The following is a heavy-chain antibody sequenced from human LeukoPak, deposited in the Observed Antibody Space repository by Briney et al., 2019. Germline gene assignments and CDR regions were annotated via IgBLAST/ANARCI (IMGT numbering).Heavy chain of an antibody. D-gene: IGHD2-21*02. CDR3: ARDEVGGDSTFDY. CDR2: INAGNGNT. Sequence: ASVKVSCKASGYTFTSYAMHWVRQAPGQRLDWMGWINAGNGNTKYSQKFQGRVTITRDTSASTAYMELSSLRSEDTAVYYCARDEVGGDSTFDYWGQGTLVTVSS. V-gene: IGHV1-3*01. CDR1: GYTFTSYA. J-gene: IGHJ4*02.